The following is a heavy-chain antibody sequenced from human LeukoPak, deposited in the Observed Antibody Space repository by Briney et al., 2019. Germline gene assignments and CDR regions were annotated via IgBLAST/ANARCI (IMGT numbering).Heavy chain of an antibody. CDR3: AREDYYDSSGYYY. Sequence: SETLSLTCTVSGYSISSGYYWGWIRQPPGKGLEWIGSIYHSGSTYYNPSLKSRVTISVDTSKNQFSLKLSSVTAADTAVYYCAREDYYDSSGYYYSGQGTLVTVSS. CDR2: IYHSGST. J-gene: IGHJ4*02. CDR1: GYSISSGYY. D-gene: IGHD3-22*01. V-gene: IGHV4-38-2*02.